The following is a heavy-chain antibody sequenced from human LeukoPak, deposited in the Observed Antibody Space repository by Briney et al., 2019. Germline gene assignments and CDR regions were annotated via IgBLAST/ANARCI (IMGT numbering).Heavy chain of an antibody. CDR1: GGSISSYY. J-gene: IGHJ5*02. CDR3: ARIVVVVAANWFDP. CDR2: IYYSGST. D-gene: IGHD2-15*01. Sequence: SETLSLTCTVSGGSISSYYWGWIRQPPGKGLEWIGSIYYSGSTYYNPSLKSRVTISVDTSKNQFSLKLSSVTAADTAVYYCARIVVVVAANWFDPWGQGTLVTVSS. V-gene: IGHV4-39*01.